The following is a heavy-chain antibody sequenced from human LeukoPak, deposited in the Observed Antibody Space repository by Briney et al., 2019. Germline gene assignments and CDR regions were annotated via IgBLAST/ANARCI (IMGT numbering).Heavy chain of an antibody. Sequence: SETLSLTCTVSGGSISSSSYYWGWIRQPPGKGLEWIGSIYYSGSTYYNPSLKSRVTISVDTSKNQFSLKLSSVTAADTAVYYCARASVETVVVPAAIARFSGWFDPWGQGTLVTVSS. J-gene: IGHJ5*02. CDR2: IYYSGST. CDR3: ARASVETVVVPAAIARFSGWFDP. CDR1: GGSISSSSYY. V-gene: IGHV4-39*07. D-gene: IGHD2-2*02.